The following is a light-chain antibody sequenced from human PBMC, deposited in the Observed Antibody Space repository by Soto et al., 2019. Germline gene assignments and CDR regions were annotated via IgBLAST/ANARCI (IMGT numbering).Light chain of an antibody. CDR2: DTS. Sequence: EIVLTQSPATLALSPGERATLSCRASQSVRSYLAWYQQKPGQAPRLLIYDTSNRAAGIPARFSGSGSGTDFSLTINSLEPEDLAVYYCQQRSTWPLSFGGGTRVEI. CDR3: QQRSTWPLS. CDR1: QSVRSY. V-gene: IGKV3-11*01. J-gene: IGKJ4*01.